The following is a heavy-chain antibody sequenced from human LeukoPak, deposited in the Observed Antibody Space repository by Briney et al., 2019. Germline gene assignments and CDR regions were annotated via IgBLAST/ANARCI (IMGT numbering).Heavy chain of an antibody. CDR2: FDPENSKT. D-gene: IGHD2-15*01. J-gene: IGHJ4*02. CDR1: GYTLTELS. CDR3: ATDTVGYCGGDSCYSEAY. V-gene: IGHV1-24*01. Sequence: ASVKVSCKVSGYTLTELSMHWVRQAPGKGLEWMGGFDPENSKTIYAQKFQGRVTMTEDTSTGTAYMELSSLRSEDTAVYYCATDTVGYCGGDSCYSEAYWGQGTLVTVSS.